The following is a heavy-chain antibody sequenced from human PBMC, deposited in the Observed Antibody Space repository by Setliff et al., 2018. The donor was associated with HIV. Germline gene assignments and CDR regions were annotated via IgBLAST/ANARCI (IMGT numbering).Heavy chain of an antibody. Sequence: ASVKVSCKASGGTFSNYAISWVRQAPGQGLDWMGGIIPVFGTTNYAQKFQGRVTITADESTSTAYMELSSLRSEDTAVYYCARGGVYYYDSSGWSMDYWGQGTLVTVSS. J-gene: IGHJ4*02. CDR3: ARGGVYYYDSSGWSMDY. D-gene: IGHD3-22*01. CDR1: GGTFSNYA. V-gene: IGHV1-69*13. CDR2: IIPVFGTT.